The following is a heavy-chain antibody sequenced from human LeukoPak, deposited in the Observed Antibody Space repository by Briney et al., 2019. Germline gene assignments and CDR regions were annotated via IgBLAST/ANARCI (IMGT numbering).Heavy chain of an antibody. CDR3: ARDAAAAGPFDY. CDR2: ISTYNGHT. Sequence: ASVKVSCKASGYTFIDYGVSWVQKAPGQGLEWMGWISTYNGHTYYAQKLQGRVTMTTDTSTSTAYMELRSLRSDDTAVYYCARDAAAAGPFDYWGQGTLVTVSS. D-gene: IGHD6-13*01. J-gene: IGHJ4*02. CDR1: GYTFIDYG. V-gene: IGHV1-18*01.